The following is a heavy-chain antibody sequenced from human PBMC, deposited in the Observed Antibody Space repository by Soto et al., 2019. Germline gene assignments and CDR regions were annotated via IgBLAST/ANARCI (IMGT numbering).Heavy chain of an antibody. D-gene: IGHD3-22*01. CDR2: IYWDDDK. CDR1: GFSLSTSGVG. J-gene: IGHJ1*01. Sequence: QITLKESGPPLVKPSQTLTLTCTFSGFSLSTSGVGVGWIRQPPGKALEWLALIYWDDDKRYSPSLKSRLTISKEAAEYQVVLTPTYLDPVDTATYCVEYMRVTMIVGAGHFHHWGQGSVVTVSS. V-gene: IGHV2-5*02. CDR3: EYMRVTMIVGAGHFHH.